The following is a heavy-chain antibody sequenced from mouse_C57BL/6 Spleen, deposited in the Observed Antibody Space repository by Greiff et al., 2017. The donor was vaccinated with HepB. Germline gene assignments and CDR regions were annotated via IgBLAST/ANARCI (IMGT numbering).Heavy chain of an antibody. J-gene: IGHJ3*01. V-gene: IGHV14-1*01. CDR1: GFNIKDYY. Sequence: VQLKESGAELVRPGASVKLSCTASGFNIKDYYMHWVKQRPEQGLEWIGRIDPEDGDTEYAPKFQGKATMTADTSSNTAYLQLSSLTSEDTAVYYCTTRSRDYGSSYDWFAYWGQGTLVTVSA. CDR2: IDPEDGDT. D-gene: IGHD1-1*01. CDR3: TTRSRDYGSSYDWFAY.